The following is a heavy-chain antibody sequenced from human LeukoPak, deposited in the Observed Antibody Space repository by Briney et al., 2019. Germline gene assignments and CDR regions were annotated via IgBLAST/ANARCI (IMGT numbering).Heavy chain of an antibody. V-gene: IGHV4-39*07. CDR1: GGSISSSSYY. CDR3: ARDYDSSGYYPQAFDY. D-gene: IGHD3-22*01. CDR2: IYYSGST. Sequence: SETLSLTCTVSGGSISSSSYYWGWIRQPPGKGLEWIGSIYYSGSTYYNPSLKSRVTISVDTSKNQFSLKLSSVTAADTAVYYCARDYDSSGYYPQAFDYWGQGTLVTVSS. J-gene: IGHJ4*02.